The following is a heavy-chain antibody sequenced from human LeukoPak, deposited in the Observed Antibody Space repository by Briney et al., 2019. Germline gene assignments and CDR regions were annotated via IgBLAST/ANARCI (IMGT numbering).Heavy chain of an antibody. D-gene: IGHD2-8*01. J-gene: IGHJ5*02. Sequence: EASVKVSCKASGYTFTGYYMHWVRQAPGQGLEWMGRINPNSGGTNYAQKFQGRVTMTRDTSISTAYMELSRLRSDDTAVYYCARVRRPGVYNWFDPWGQGTLVTVSS. CDR3: ARVRRPGVYNWFDP. CDR2: INPNSGGT. CDR1: GYTFTGYY. V-gene: IGHV1-2*06.